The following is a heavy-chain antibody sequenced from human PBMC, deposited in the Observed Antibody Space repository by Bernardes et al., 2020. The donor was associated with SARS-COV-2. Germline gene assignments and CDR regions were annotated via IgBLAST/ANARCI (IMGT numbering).Heavy chain of an antibody. J-gene: IGHJ6*02. CDR1: GYNFISYW. CDR2: LYPGDSDT. V-gene: IGHV5-51*01. D-gene: IGHD5-18*01. CDR3: ARSSWGYGYYYYYYGMDV. Sequence: GESLKISCKSSGYNFISYWIGWVRQMPGGGLEWMGILYPGDSDTRYNPSFQGQVTISADKSISTAYLQWSSLKASDTAMYYCARSSWGYGYYYYYYGMDVWGQGTTVTVSS.